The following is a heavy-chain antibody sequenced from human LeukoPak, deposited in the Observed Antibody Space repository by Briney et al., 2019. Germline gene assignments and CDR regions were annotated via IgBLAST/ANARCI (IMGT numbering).Heavy chain of an antibody. CDR2: ISGSGGST. D-gene: IGHD4-17*01. J-gene: IGHJ4*02. V-gene: IGHV3-23*01. CDR1: GFTFSSYA. Sequence: GGSLRLSCAASGFTFSSYAMSWVRQAPGKGLEWVSAISGSGGSTYYADSVKGRFTISRDNSKNTLYLQMNSLRAEDTAVYYCAKAYGVGPHVGYFDYWGQGTLVTVSS. CDR3: AKAYGVGPHVGYFDY.